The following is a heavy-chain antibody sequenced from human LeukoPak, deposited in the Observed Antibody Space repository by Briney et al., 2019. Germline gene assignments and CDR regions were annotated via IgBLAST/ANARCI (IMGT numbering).Heavy chain of an antibody. J-gene: IGHJ6*03. CDR2: INTDGSST. V-gene: IGHV3-74*01. CDR3: ATLASYYYYYYMDV. CDR1: GFTFSSYW. Sequence: PGGSLRLSCAASGFTFSSYWMHWVRQAPGKGLVWVSRINTDGSSTSYADSVKGRFTISRDNAKNTLYLQMNSLRAEDTAVYYCATLASYYYYYYMDVWGKGTTVTVSS.